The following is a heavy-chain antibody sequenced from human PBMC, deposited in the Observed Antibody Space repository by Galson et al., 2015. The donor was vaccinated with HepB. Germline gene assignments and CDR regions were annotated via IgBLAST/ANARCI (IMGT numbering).Heavy chain of an antibody. J-gene: IGHJ4*02. CDR1: GFSPHDHA. V-gene: IGHV3-9*02. CDR2: ISWNSGSL. CDR3: VRVGDVFWGGFYD. D-gene: IGHD3-3*01. Sequence: SLRLSCATSGFSPHDHAIHWVRQPPGKGLEWVSGISWNSGSLGYADSVKGRFTISRDNGQNVVYLQMNNLRIEDTALYHCVRVGDVFWGGFYDWGQGTLVTVSS.